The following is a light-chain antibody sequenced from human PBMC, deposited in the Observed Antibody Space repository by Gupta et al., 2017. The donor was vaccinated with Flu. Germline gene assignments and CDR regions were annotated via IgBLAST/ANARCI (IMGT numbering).Light chain of an antibody. CDR3: QQYGSSPWT. CDR2: GAS. CDR1: QSVSSSY. V-gene: IGKV3-20*01. Sequence: GTLSLSPGERATLSCRASQSVSSSYLAWYQQKPGQAPRLLIYGASSRATGIPDRFSGSGSGTDFTLTISRLEPEDFAVYYCQQYGSSPWTFG. J-gene: IGKJ1*01.